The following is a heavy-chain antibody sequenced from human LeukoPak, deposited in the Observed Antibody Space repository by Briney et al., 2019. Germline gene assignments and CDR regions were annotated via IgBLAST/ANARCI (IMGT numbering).Heavy chain of an antibody. CDR3: ARARDGYNLLDAFDI. V-gene: IGHV3-11*01. D-gene: IGHD5-24*01. J-gene: IGHJ3*02. Sequence: PWGSLRLSCAASGFTFSDYYMSWIRQAPGKGLEWVSYITNSGSAIYYAESVKGRFTISRDNAKNSLYLQMNGLRADDTAVYHCARARDGYNLLDAFDIWGQGTMVTVSS. CDR2: ITNSGSAI. CDR1: GFTFSDYY.